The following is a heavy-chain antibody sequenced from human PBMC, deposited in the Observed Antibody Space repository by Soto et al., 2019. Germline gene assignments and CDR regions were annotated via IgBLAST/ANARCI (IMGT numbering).Heavy chain of an antibody. CDR3: ARVPHPPKGPTIAAHPPPPDY. Sequence: QVQLVESGGGVVQPGRSLRLSCAASGFTFSSYAMHWVRQAPGKGLEWVAVISYDGSNKYYADSVKGRFTISRDNSKNTLYLQMNSLRAEDTAVYSCARVPHPPKGPTIAAHPPPPDYWGQGTLVTVSS. J-gene: IGHJ4*02. D-gene: IGHD6-6*01. V-gene: IGHV3-30-3*01. CDR2: ISYDGSNK. CDR1: GFTFSSYA.